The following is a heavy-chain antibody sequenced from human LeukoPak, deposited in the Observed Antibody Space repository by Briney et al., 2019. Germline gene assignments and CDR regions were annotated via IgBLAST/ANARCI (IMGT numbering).Heavy chain of an antibody. D-gene: IGHD1-26*01. V-gene: IGHV6-1*01. J-gene: IGHJ5*02. CDR2: TYYRSKWYN. Sequence: SQTLSLTCAISGDSVASNSAAWNWIRQSPSRGLEWLGRTYYRSKWYNDYAVSVKSRITINPDTSKNQFSLQLNSVTPEDTAVYYCARDHLMGATPTMPTPDNWFDPWGQGTLVTVSS. CDR1: GDSVASNSAA. CDR3: ARDHLMGATPTMPTPDNWFDP.